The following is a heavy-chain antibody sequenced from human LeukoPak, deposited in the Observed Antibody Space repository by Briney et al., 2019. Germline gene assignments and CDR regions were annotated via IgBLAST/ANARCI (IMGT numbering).Heavy chain of an antibody. V-gene: IGHV1-18*01. CDR3: AREVPFGSGSPSFDY. Sequence: ASVKVSCKAAGYTFTSYGISWVRQAPGQGLEWMGWISGYNGNTNYAQKVQGRVTMTRDTSTSIAYMELRSLRSDDTAVYYCAREVPFGSGSPSFDYWGQGTLVTVSS. D-gene: IGHD3-10*01. CDR2: ISGYNGNT. CDR1: GYTFTSYG. J-gene: IGHJ4*02.